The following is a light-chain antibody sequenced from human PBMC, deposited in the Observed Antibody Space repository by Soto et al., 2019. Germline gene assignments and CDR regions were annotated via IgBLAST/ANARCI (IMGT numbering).Light chain of an antibody. CDR3: QQYGSSPWT. CDR2: GAS. CDR1: QSFDIDY. J-gene: IGKJ1*01. Sequence: EIVLMQSPGTLSLSPGERATLSCRASQSFDIDYLAWYQQKPGQAPTLVIYGASNRATGIPDRFSGSGSGTDFTLTISRLEPEDLAVYYCQQYGSSPWTFGQGTKVEIK. V-gene: IGKV3-20*01.